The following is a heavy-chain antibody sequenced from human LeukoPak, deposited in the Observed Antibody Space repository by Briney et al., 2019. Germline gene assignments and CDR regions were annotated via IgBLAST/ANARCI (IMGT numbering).Heavy chain of an antibody. CDR2: ISDDGSNI. Sequence: GGSLRLSCAASGFTFSNFGMHWVRQAPGKGLEWVAVISDDGSNIHYADSVKGRFTISRDKFRNTLFLQTSSLRGEDTAVYYCAKDRIEWFGELLSSFDFWGQGTLVTVSS. J-gene: IGHJ4*02. V-gene: IGHV3-30*18. CDR1: GFTFSNFG. CDR3: AKDRIEWFGELLSSFDF. D-gene: IGHD3-10*01.